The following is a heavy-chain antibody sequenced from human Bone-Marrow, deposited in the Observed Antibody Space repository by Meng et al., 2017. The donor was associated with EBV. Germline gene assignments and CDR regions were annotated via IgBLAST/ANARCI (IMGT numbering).Heavy chain of an antibody. CDR1: GGSVSSGSYY. Sequence: QVHLQESGPGRVKPSETLSLTCTVSGGSVSSGSYYRSWIRQPPGKGLEWIGYIYYSGSTNYNPSLKSRVTISVDTSKNQFSLKLSSVTAADTAVYYCARDNVDTAMVPHWGQGTLVTVSS. CDR2: IYYSGST. J-gene: IGHJ4*02. CDR3: ARDNVDTAMVPH. D-gene: IGHD5-18*01. V-gene: IGHV4-61*01.